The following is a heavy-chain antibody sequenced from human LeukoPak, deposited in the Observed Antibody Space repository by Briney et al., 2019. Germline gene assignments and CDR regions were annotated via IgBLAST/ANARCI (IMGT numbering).Heavy chain of an antibody. Sequence: SETLSLTCTVSGGSISGYYWIWIRQPPGKGLEWIGYIYYSGTTNYNLSLKSRVTISVDASKNQFSLKLTSVTAADTAVYYCARLIGGAGPGIDYWGQGSLVTVSS. CDR3: ARLIGGAGPGIDY. J-gene: IGHJ4*02. CDR2: IYYSGTT. V-gene: IGHV4-59*01. CDR1: GGSISGYY. D-gene: IGHD3-16*01.